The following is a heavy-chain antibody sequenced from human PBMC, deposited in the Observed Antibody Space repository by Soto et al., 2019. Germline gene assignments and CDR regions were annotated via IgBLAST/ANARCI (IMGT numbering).Heavy chain of an antibody. V-gene: IGHV3-23*01. Sequence: PGGSLRLSCAASGFTFSSCGQRGVRQAPGQGLEWVSSISHSGKTYYSDSVKGRFTISRDNSKNTLYLQMDSLRAEDTATYYCATLLHNSYYNVMDVWGQGTTVTV. CDR3: ATLLHNSYYNVMDV. CDR2: ISHSGKT. D-gene: IGHD2-15*01. CDR1: GFTFSSCG. J-gene: IGHJ6*02.